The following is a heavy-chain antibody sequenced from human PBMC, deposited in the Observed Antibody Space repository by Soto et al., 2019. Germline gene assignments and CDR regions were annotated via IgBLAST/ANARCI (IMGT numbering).Heavy chain of an antibody. CDR3: TGGWYEGSD. D-gene: IGHD6-19*01. CDR2: IGSKANTYAT. Sequence: GGSLRLSCVASGFTFSDSPMYWVRQASGKGLEWVGRIGSKANTYATTYAASVRGRFTISRDDSKNTAYLQMNSLKTEDTAVYYCTGGWYEGSDWGQGTLVTVSS. V-gene: IGHV3-73*01. J-gene: IGHJ4*02. CDR1: GFTFSDSP.